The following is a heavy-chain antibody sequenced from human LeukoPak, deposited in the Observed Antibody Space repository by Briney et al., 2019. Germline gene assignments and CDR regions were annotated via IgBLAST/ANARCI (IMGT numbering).Heavy chain of an antibody. CDR2: IRYDGSNK. Sequence: SGGSLRLSCAASGFTFSSYGMHWVRQAPGKGLEWVAFIRYDGSNKYYADSVKGRFTISRDNSKNTLYLQINSLRAEDTAVYYCAKDRDYGENFDYWGQGTLVTVSS. J-gene: IGHJ4*02. V-gene: IGHV3-30*02. CDR3: AKDRDYGENFDY. CDR1: GFTFSSYG. D-gene: IGHD4-17*01.